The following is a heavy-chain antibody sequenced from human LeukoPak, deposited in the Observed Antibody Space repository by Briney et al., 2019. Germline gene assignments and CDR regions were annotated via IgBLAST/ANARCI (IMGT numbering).Heavy chain of an antibody. CDR3: TTALSLSGYGYYHYMDV. J-gene: IGHJ6*03. Sequence: GGPRRLSCAACVFTFSNAWKSWVRQAPGEGVEGVSRIKSKTDVGTTDYDAPVKGRFTISRDDSKNTKERQVNSLKTEDYAGYYCTTALSLSGYGYYHYMDVWGKGTTVTVSS. CDR2: IKSKTDVGTT. CDR1: VFTFSNAW. D-gene: IGHD3-9*01. V-gene: IGHV3-15*01.